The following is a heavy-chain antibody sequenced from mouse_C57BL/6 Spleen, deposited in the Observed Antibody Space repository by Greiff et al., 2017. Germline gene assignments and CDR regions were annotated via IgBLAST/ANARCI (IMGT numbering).Heavy chain of an antibody. J-gene: IGHJ3*01. CDR3: ARGDGYSDWFAY. V-gene: IGHV1-18*01. CDR1: GYTFTDYN. Sequence: QLQQSGPELVKPGASVKIPCKASGYTFTDYNMDWVKQSHGKSLEWIGDINPNNGGTIYNQKFKGKATLTVDKSSSTAYMELRSLTSEDTAVYYCARGDGYSDWFAYWGQGTLVTVSA. CDR2: INPNNGGT. D-gene: IGHD2-3*01.